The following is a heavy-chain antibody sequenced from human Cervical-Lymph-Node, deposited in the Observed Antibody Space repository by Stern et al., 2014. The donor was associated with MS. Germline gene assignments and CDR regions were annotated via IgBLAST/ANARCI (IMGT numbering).Heavy chain of an antibody. V-gene: IGHV4-59*01. D-gene: IGHD6-13*01. CDR3: ARMAAAGPFDF. CDR1: RGSISSSF. J-gene: IGHJ4*02. CDR2: IYNAGNT. Sequence: QVQLQESGPGLVKPSETLSLSCTVSRGSISSSFWSWLRQTPGKGLEWIGYIYNAGNTNYNPSLKSRVTISVDTSKNQFSLKLSSVTAADTAVYYCARMAAAGPFDFWCQGTLVTVSS.